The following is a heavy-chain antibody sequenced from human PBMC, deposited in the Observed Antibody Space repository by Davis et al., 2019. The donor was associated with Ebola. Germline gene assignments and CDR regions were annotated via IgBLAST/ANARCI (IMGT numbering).Heavy chain of an antibody. Sequence: GSLRLSCAASGFTFSSYSMNWVRQAPGKGLEWVSAISGSGGSTYYADSVKGRFTISRDNSKNTLYLQMNSLRAEDTAVYYCAPREAIFGVVIPWGQGTLVTVSS. CDR3: APREAIFGVVIP. J-gene: IGHJ5*02. V-gene: IGHV3-23*01. D-gene: IGHD3-3*01. CDR2: ISGSGGST. CDR1: GFTFSSYS.